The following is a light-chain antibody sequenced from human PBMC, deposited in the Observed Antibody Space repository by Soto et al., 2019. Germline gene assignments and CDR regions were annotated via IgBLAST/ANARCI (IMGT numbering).Light chain of an antibody. CDR3: SSYTSASTYV. CDR1: SSDVGGYKY. J-gene: IGLJ1*01. Sequence: QSALTQPASVSGSPGQSITISCTGTSSDVGGYKYVSWYQHHPGKAPKLMIYEVSDRPSGISYRFSGSKSGNTASLTISGLQAEDEADYHCSSYTSASTYVFGTGTKLTVL. CDR2: EVS. V-gene: IGLV2-14*01.